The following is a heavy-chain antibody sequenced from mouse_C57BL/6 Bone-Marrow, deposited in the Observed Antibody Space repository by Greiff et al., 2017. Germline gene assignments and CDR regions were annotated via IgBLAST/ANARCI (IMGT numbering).Heavy chain of an antibody. Sequence: QVQLQQPGAELVRPGTSVKLSCKASGYTFNSYWMHWVKQRPGQGLEWIGVIDPSDSYTNYNQKFKGKATLTVDKSSSTAYMQLSSMTSEDSAVFYWARRSSCYGWFAYWGQGTLVTVSA. J-gene: IGHJ3*01. CDR3: ARRSSCYGWFAY. D-gene: IGHD3-2*02. V-gene: IGHV1-59*01. CDR1: GYTFNSYW. CDR2: IDPSDSYT.